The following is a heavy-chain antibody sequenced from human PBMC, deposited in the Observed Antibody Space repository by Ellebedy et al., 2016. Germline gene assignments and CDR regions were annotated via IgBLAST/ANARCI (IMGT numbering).Heavy chain of an antibody. V-gene: IGHV4-31*03. CDR1: GGSISSGGYY. CDR2: IYYSGST. J-gene: IGHJ6*03. D-gene: IGHD6-13*01. CDR3: ARGRAIVAAADDYYMDV. Sequence: SETLSLTXTVSGGSISSGGYYWSWIRQHPGKGLEWIGYIYYSGSTYYNPSLKSRVTISVDTSKNQFSLKLSSVTAADTAVYYCARGRAIVAAADDYYMDVWGKGTTVTVSS.